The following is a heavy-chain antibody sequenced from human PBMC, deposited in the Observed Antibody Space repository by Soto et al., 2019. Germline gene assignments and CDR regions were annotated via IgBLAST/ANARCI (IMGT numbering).Heavy chain of an antibody. V-gene: IGHV3-15*07. Sequence: GGSLRLSCAASGFTFSNAWMNWVRQAPGKGLEWVGRIKSKTDGGTTYYAAPVKGRFTISRDDSKNTLYLQMNSLKTEDTAVYYCTIQLWFDYYYGMDVWGQGTTVTVSS. J-gene: IGHJ6*02. CDR3: TIQLWFDYYYGMDV. CDR1: GFTFSNAW. D-gene: IGHD5-18*01. CDR2: IKSKTDGGTT.